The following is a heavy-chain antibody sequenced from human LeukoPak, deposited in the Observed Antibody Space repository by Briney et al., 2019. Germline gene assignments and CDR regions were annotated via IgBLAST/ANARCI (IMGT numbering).Heavy chain of an antibody. D-gene: IGHD3-16*02. J-gene: IGHJ4*02. CDR3: ARTFMITFGGVIDPFDY. CDR1: GYTFTGYY. V-gene: IGHV1-2*06. CDR2: INPNSGGT. Sequence: ASVKVSCKASGYTFTGYYMHWVRPAPGQGLEWMGRINPNSGGTNYAQKFQGRVTMTRDTSISTAYMELSRLRSDDTAVYYCARTFMITFGGVIDPFDYWGQGTLVTVSS.